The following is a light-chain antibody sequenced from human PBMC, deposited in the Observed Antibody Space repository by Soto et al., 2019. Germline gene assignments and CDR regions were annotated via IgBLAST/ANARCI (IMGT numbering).Light chain of an antibody. J-gene: IGKJ5*01. CDR3: QQYNSGPPYT. CDR1: QSVSSN. Sequence: EIVVTQPRGTLSLSPGERATLSCRASQSVSSNLAWYQQKPGQPPRLLIYGAFNRAAGIPARFSGSGSGTDFTLTISSLEPEDSAVYYCQQYNSGPPYTLGQGTRLEIK. CDR2: GAF. V-gene: IGKV3D-15*01.